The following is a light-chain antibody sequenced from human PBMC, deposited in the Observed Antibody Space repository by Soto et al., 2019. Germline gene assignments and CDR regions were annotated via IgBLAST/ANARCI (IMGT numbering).Light chain of an antibody. CDR1: QSISIN. CDR3: QQYDNWPLT. Sequence: EIVLTQSPGTLSVSPGDRVTLSCRASQSISINLAWYQHKPGQAPRLLIHAGSTRATGIPARISGSGSGTEFTLTISSLQSEDFAVYYCQQYDNWPLTFGGGTKVDIK. J-gene: IGKJ4*01. CDR2: AGS. V-gene: IGKV3D-15*01.